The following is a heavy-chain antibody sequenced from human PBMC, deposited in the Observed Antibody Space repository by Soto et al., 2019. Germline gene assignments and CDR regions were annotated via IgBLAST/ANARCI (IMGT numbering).Heavy chain of an antibody. CDR2: ISYDGSNK. V-gene: IGHV3-30-3*01. J-gene: IGHJ4*02. CDR1: GFTFSNYA. CDR3: ARGPEVNYGDVFDY. D-gene: IGHD4-17*01. Sequence: GGSLRLSCAASGFTFSNYAMHWVRQAPGKGLEWVAVISYDGSNKYYADSVKGRFTISRDNSKNTLYLQMNSLRAEDTAVYYCARGPEVNYGDVFDYWGQGTLVTVSS.